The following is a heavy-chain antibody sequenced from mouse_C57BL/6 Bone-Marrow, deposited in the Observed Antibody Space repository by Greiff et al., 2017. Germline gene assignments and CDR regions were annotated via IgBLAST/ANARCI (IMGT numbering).Heavy chain of an antibody. V-gene: IGHV14-2*01. J-gene: IGHJ3*01. Sequence: VQLQQSGAELVKPGASVKLSCTASGFNFTDYCMHWVKQRTEQGLEWIGEIDPEDGDTKYNPKFKGKATLTADKSSNTAYLQLSSLTSEDTAVYCSARCAYWGQGTLVTVSA. CDR1: GFNFTDYC. CDR2: IDPEDGDT. CDR3: ARCAY.